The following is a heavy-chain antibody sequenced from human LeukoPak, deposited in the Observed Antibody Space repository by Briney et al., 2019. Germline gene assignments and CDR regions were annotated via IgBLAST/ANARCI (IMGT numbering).Heavy chain of an antibody. CDR2: ISAYNGNT. J-gene: IGHJ5*02. V-gene: IGHV1-18*01. CDR1: GYTFTSYG. D-gene: IGHD1-26*01. Sequence: ASVKVSCKASGYTFTSYGISWVRNAPGQGLERMGWISAYNGNTNYAQKLQGRVTMTTDTSTSTAYMELRSLRSDDTAVYYCARDIVGATKGWFDPWGQGTLVTVSS. CDR3: ARDIVGATKGWFDP.